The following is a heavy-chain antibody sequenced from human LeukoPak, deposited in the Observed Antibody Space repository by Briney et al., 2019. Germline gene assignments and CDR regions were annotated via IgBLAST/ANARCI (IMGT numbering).Heavy chain of an antibody. D-gene: IGHD3-10*01. CDR2: IAHTGSP. CDR1: GGTFRGYY. V-gene: IGHV4-34*01. J-gene: IGHJ5*02. Sequence: SETLSLTCAVSGGTFRGYYWSWIRQPPGKGLAWIGEIAHTGSPHYKPSLESRFTLSINTSQKQVSLNLNSLTAADTAVYYCARGLRFHVGSGNWFDLWGQGTLVTVSS. CDR3: ARGLRFHVGSGNWFDL.